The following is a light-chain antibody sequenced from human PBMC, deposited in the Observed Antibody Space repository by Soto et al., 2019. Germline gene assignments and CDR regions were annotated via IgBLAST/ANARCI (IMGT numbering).Light chain of an antibody. Sequence: QPVLTQAPSVSGTPGQRVTITCSGSSSNIGRNSVNWYQHLPGTAPKLLTHGNNHRPSGVPDRFSGSKSGTSASLAISGLQPEDEADYCCAAWDDSLNEYVFGDGTQLTVL. CDR3: AAWDDSLNEYV. V-gene: IGLV1-44*01. CDR2: GNN. J-gene: IGLJ7*01. CDR1: SSNIGRNS.